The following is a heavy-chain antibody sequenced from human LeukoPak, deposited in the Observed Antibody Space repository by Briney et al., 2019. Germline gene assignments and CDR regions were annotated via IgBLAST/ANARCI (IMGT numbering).Heavy chain of an antibody. Sequence: PGGSLRLSCAASGFTFSTYTMYWVRHPPGKRLEWVSIIGSSGGGIHYADSVKGRFTISRDNSKNALYLQMNSLRVEDTAVYYCAKDSGDYYYYYGMDVWGQGTTVTVSS. CDR3: AKDSGDYYYYYGMDV. D-gene: IGHD4-17*01. J-gene: IGHJ6*02. V-gene: IGHV3-23*01. CDR1: GFTFSTYT. CDR2: IGSSGGGI.